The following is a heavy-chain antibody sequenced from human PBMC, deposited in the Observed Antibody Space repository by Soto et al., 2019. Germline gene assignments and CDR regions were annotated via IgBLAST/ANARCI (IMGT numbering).Heavy chain of an antibody. CDR3: ARYGFANGLDL. CDR1: GFTFSRDW. J-gene: IGHJ6*02. Sequence: PGGSLRLSCPLSGFTFSRDWMAWVRQAPGKGLEWVANMRPDESEKYYVDSVRGRFTISRDGAENSLHLQMDSLRAEDTALYYCARYGFANGLDLWGQGTTVTVSS. V-gene: IGHV3-7*03. CDR2: MRPDESEK. D-gene: IGHD3-10*01.